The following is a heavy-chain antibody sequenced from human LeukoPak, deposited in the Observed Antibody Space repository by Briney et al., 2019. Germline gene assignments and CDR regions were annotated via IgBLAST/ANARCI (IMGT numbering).Heavy chain of an antibody. V-gene: IGHV1-2*06. CDR2: INPNHCDP. Sequence: SVPVSRQPCGYTLHPYFLLWLRPAARQEGEGMGRINPNHCDPTHPQKCQGRVTMTRDTSIGTAYMELSSLRSDDTAVYYCARPHYESSGLYVDAFNIWGQGTMVTVSS. J-gene: IGHJ3*02. CDR3: ARPHYESSGLYVDAFNI. CDR1: GYTLHPYF. D-gene: IGHD3-22*01.